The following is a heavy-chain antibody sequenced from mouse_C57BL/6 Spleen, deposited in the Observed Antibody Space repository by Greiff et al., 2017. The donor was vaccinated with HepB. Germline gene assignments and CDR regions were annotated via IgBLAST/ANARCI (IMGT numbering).Heavy chain of an antibody. CDR2: IDPENGDT. V-gene: IGHV14-4*01. D-gene: IGHD2-3*01. CDR1: GFNIKDDY. J-gene: IGHJ3*01. Sequence: VQLQQSGAELVRPGASVKLSCTASGFNIKDDYMHWVKQRPEQGLEWIGWIDPENGDTEYASKFQGKATITADTSSNTAYLQLSSLTSEDTAVYYCTVDGYSLAYWGQGTLVTVSA. CDR3: TVDGYSLAY.